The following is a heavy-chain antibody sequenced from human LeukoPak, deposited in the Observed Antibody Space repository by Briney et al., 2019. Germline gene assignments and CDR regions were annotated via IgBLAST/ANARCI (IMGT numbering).Heavy chain of an antibody. Sequence: ASVKVSCKASGYTFTSYDFNWVRQATGQRPEWMGWMSPNSGDTGYAQKFQDRVTMTRNTSISTAYMELSSLRSDDTAVYYCARGPPNWGYDYWGPGALVTVSS. CDR3: ARGPPNWGYDY. CDR1: GYTFTSYD. D-gene: IGHD7-27*01. V-gene: IGHV1-8*01. CDR2: MSPNSGDT. J-gene: IGHJ4*02.